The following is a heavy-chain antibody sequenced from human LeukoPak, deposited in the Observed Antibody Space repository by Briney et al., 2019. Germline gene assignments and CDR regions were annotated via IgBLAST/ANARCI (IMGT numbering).Heavy chain of an antibody. Sequence: SETLSLTCAVYGGSFSGYYWSWIRQPPGKGLEWIGEINHSGSTNYNPSLKSRVTISVDTSKNHFSLKLSSVTAADTAVYYCARGRGLTTVTTFGYWGQGTLVTVSS. CDR2: INHSGST. D-gene: IGHD4-17*01. J-gene: IGHJ4*02. CDR1: GGSFSGYY. V-gene: IGHV4-34*01. CDR3: ARGRGLTTVTTFGY.